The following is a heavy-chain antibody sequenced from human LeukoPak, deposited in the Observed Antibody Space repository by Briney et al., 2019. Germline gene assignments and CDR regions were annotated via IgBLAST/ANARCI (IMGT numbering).Heavy chain of an antibody. V-gene: IGHV3-23*01. D-gene: IGHD3-10*01. CDR1: GFTFSSYA. J-gene: IGHJ4*02. CDR2: ISNSGAST. CDR3: AKDFGDLNDY. Sequence: PGGSLRLSCAASGFTFSSYAMTWVRQAPGKGLEWVSAISNSGASTYYADSVKGRFTISRDNSKSTLYLQMNSLRAEDTALYYCAKDFGDLNDYWGQGTQVTVSS.